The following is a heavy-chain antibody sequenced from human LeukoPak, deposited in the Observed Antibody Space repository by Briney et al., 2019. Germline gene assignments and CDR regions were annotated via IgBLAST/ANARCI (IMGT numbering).Heavy chain of an antibody. D-gene: IGHD7-27*01. CDR1: GYTSTSYD. CDR2: MSPNSGDT. CDR3: ARGPPNWGYDY. J-gene: IGHJ4*02. Sequence: ASVKVSCKASGYTSTSYDFNWVRQATGQRPEWMGWMSPNSGDTGYAQKFQNRVTMTRNTSISTAYMELSSLRSDDTAVYYCARGPPNWGYDYWGPGTLVTVSS. V-gene: IGHV1-8*01.